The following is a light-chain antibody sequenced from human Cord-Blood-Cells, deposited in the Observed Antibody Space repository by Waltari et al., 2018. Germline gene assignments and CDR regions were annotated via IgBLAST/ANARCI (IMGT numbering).Light chain of an antibody. J-gene: IGLJ3*02. CDR1: SSAVGGYNY. CDR3: CSYAGSYTWV. CDR2: DVS. V-gene: IGLV2-11*01. Sequence: QSALTQPRSVSGSPGQSVTIPCTGTSSAVGGYNYVSWYQQHPGKAPKLMISDVSKRPSGVTDRFSGSKSGNTAPLTISGLQAEDEADYYCCSYAGSYTWVFGGGTKLTVL.